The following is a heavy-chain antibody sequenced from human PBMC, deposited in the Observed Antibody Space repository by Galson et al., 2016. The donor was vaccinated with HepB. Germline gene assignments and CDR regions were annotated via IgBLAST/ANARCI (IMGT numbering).Heavy chain of an antibody. Sequence: SLRLSCAASGFAINNAWMNWVRQAPGKGLEWVGRIKSKTDAGTTDYAAPVRGRFTFSRDDSKNTEYRQMNSLRAEDTAMDYCAKGGVWKQLWLSFDYWGQGTLVTVSS. CDR3: AKGGVWKQLWLSFDY. CDR1: GFAINNAW. CDR2: IKSKTDAGTT. J-gene: IGHJ4*02. D-gene: IGHD5-18*01. V-gene: IGHV3-15*07.